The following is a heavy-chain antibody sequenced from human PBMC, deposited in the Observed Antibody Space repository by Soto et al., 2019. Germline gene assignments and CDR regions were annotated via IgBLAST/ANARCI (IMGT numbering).Heavy chain of an antibody. CDR3: AKVLRLGELSHDY. J-gene: IGHJ4*02. D-gene: IGHD3-16*02. CDR1: GFTFSSYA. Sequence: EVQLLESGGGLVQPGGSLRLSCAASGFTFSSYAMSWVRQAPGKGLEWVSAISGSGGSTYYADSVKGRFTISRDNSKNTLYLQMNSLRAEDTAVYFCAKVLRLGELSHDYWGQGTLVTVSS. V-gene: IGHV3-23*01. CDR2: ISGSGGST.